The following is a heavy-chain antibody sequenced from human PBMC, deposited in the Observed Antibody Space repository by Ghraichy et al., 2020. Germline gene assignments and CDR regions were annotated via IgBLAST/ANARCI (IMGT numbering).Heavy chain of an antibody. J-gene: IGHJ3*02. CDR1: GFTFSSYA. V-gene: IGHV3-23*01. CDR2: ISGSGGST. Sequence: GESLNISCAASGFTFSSYAMSWVRQAPGKGLEWVSAISGSGGSTYYADSVKGRFTISRDNSKNTLYLQMNSLRAEDTAVYYCAKDFHLEYSSSSGGGDDAFDIWCQGTMVTVSS. D-gene: IGHD6-6*01. CDR3: AKDFHLEYSSSSGGGDDAFDI.